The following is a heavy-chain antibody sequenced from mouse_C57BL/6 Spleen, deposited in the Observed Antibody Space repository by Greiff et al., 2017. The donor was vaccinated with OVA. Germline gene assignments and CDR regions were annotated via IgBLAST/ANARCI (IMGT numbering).Heavy chain of an antibody. V-gene: IGHV1-19*01. CDR1: GYTFTDYY. D-gene: IGHD1-1*01. CDR2: INPYNGGT. CDR3: SRGSISTVVATYFDY. Sequence: EVQLQQSGPVLVKPGASVKMSCKASGYTFTDYYMNWVKQSHGKSLEWIGVINPYNGGTSYNQKFKGKATLTVDKSSSTAYMELTSLTSEDSAIYYCSRGSISTVVATYFDYWGQGTTLTVSS. J-gene: IGHJ2*01.